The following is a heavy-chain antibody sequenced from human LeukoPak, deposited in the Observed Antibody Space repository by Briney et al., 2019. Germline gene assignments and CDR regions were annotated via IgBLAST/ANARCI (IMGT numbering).Heavy chain of an antibody. CDR1: GGSLNRFY. V-gene: IGHV4-4*07. Sequence: SETPSLTCTVSGGSLNRFYWAWIRQPAGRGLEWIGRIHSGGTTNYNPSLESRPTFSLDTSQNHFSLKLNSVTAADTAVYYCARDSPDGYTSGHYLDVWSKGTTVTVSS. D-gene: IGHD5-18*01. CDR3: ARDSPDGYTSGHYLDV. J-gene: IGHJ6*03. CDR2: IHSGGTT.